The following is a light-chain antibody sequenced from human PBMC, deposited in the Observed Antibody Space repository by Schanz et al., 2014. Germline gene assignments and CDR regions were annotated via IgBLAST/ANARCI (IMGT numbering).Light chain of an antibody. V-gene: IGLV2-14*03. CDR2: DVS. CDR1: GSDVGGYNY. J-gene: IGLJ2*01. CDR3: SSYTTSSTLV. Sequence: QSALTQPASVSGSPGQSITISCTGTGSDVGGYNYVSWYQQYPGKAPKLMIYDVSHRPSGVSNRFSGSKSGNTASLTISGLQAEDEADYYCSSYTTSSTLVFGGGTKLTVL.